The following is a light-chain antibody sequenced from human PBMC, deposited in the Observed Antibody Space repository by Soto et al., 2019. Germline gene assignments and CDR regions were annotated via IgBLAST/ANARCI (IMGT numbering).Light chain of an antibody. CDR3: NSYTSSSTLV. Sequence: QSVLAQPASVSGSPGQSITISCTGTGSDVGGYNYVSWYQHHPGKAPKLIIYAVRERPSGVSNRFSGSKSGNTASLTISGPQPEDEADYYCNSYTSSSTLVFGTGTKVTVL. CDR1: GSDVGGYNY. V-gene: IGLV2-14*03. CDR2: AVR. J-gene: IGLJ1*01.